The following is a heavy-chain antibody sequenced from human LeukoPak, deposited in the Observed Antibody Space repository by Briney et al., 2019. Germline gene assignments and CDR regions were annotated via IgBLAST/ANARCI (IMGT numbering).Heavy chain of an antibody. Sequence: GESLKTSCKGAGYNFASYWIGGVRQKPRKGLEWRGIIYPGGSDTRYSPSFQGQVTISADKSISTAYLQWSSLKASDTAIYYCASITLGGYGRSGSPFAFWGAGTLVTVSS. V-gene: IGHV5-51*01. CDR3: ASITLGGYGRSGSPFAF. D-gene: IGHD3-16*01. J-gene: IGHJ4*02. CDR1: GYNFASYW. CDR2: IYPGGSDT.